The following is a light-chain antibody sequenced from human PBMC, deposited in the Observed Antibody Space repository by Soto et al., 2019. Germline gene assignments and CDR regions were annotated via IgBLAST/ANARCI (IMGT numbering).Light chain of an antibody. CDR2: DVS. Sequence: QSVLTQPASVSGSPGQSITISCTGTSSDVGGYNYVSWYQQHPGKAPKLMIYDVSNRPSGVSNRFSGSKSGNTASLTISGLQAEDEADYYCSSYTSSIPYVFGTGTQLTVL. CDR3: SSYTSSIPYV. V-gene: IGLV2-14*01. J-gene: IGLJ1*01. CDR1: SSDVGGYNY.